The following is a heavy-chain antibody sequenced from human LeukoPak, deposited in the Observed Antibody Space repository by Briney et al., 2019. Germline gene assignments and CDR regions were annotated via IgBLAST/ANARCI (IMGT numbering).Heavy chain of an antibody. CDR2: IIPILGIA. CDR3: ARDWAVVAATQVAYYGMDV. CDR1: GGTFSSYA. Sequence: SVKVSCKASGGTFSSYAISWVRQAPGQGLEWMGRIIPILGIANYAQKFQGRVTITADKSTSTAYMELSSLRSEDTAVYYCARDWAVVAATQVAYYGMDVWGQGTTVTVSS. J-gene: IGHJ6*01. V-gene: IGHV1-69*04. D-gene: IGHD2-15*01.